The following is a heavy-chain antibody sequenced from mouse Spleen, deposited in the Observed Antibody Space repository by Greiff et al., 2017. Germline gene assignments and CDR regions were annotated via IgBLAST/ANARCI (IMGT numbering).Heavy chain of an antibody. V-gene: IGHV1-4*01. Sequence: VQLQQSGAELARPGASVKMSCKASGYTFTSYTMHWVKQRPGQGLEWIGYINPSSGYTKYNQKFKDKATLTADKSSSTAYMQLSSLTSEDSAVYYGARRGGASTAHFDYWGQGTTLTVSS. CDR1: GYTFTSYT. CDR2: INPSSGYT. J-gene: IGHJ2*01. CDR3: ARRGGASTAHFDY.